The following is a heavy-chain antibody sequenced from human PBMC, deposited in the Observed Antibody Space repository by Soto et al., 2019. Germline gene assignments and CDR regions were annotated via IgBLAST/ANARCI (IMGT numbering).Heavy chain of an antibody. CDR2: ISTSGDPT. Sequence: DVQLVESGGGLVQPGGSLRLSCVASGFTFNKYSMNWVRQAPGKGLAWVSFISTSGDPTHLAESVQGRFTISRAQATTSLSLPLNTLGDEDTALDYSAREGKWAFDSWGQGIQVIVSS. CDR3: AREGKWAFDS. CDR1: GFTFNKYS. D-gene: IGHD2-8*01. J-gene: IGHJ4*02. V-gene: IGHV3-48*02.